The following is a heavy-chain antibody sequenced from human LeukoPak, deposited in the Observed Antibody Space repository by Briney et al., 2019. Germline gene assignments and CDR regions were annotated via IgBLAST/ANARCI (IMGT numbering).Heavy chain of an antibody. Sequence: GGSLRLSCAASGFTFSPYEMNWVRQAPGKGLEWVSYISSSGSSIHYADSVKGRFTISRDNSKNTLYLQMNSLRPEDTAVYYCAKGAPYSSSLSNWFDPWGQGTLVTVSS. CDR1: GFTFSPYE. D-gene: IGHD6-6*01. J-gene: IGHJ5*02. CDR2: ISSSGSSI. CDR3: AKGAPYSSSLSNWFDP. V-gene: IGHV3-48*03.